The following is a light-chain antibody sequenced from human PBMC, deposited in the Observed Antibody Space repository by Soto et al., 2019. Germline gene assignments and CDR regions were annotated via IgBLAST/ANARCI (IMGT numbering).Light chain of an antibody. J-gene: IGLJ2*01. CDR3: HTWGTGVV. Sequence: QPVLTQSPSASASLGASVKLTYTLSSGHGSYAIALHQQQPAKGPPYLMKINSDGSQSKGDGNPYSFSRSSSGAARYLTSSRLQSEDESYYYCHTWGTGVVFGGGTKLTVL. CDR2: INSDGSQ. V-gene: IGLV4-69*01. CDR1: SGHGSYA.